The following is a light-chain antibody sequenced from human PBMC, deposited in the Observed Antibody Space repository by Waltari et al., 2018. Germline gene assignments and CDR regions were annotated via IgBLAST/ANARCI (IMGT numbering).Light chain of an antibody. CDR1: SSDVGGYNY. Sequence: QSALTQPASVSGSPGQSITISCTGTSSDVGGYNYVSWYQQHPGKAPKLMIYEVSNRPSGVSNRFSGSKSGNTASLTISGLQAEDEADYYCSSYTSSSSSYVFGTGTNVTVL. V-gene: IGLV2-14*01. CDR3: SSYTSSSSSYV. CDR2: EVS. J-gene: IGLJ1*01.